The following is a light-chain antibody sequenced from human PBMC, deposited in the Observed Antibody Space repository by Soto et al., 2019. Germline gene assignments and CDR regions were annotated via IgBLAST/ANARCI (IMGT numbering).Light chain of an antibody. V-gene: IGKV3-20*01. CDR2: SAS. CDR1: QSVSSSY. CDR3: QQYAGSPRT. J-gene: IGKJ1*01. Sequence: EERATLSCRASQSVSSSYLAWYQQKPGQAPRLLIYSASRRATGIPDRFTGSGSGTDFTLTINRVEPEDFAVYFCQQYAGSPRTFGQ.